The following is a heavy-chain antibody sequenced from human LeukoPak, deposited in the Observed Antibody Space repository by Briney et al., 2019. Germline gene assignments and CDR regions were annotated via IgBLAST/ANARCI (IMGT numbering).Heavy chain of an antibody. CDR3: ARYRHLGY. CDR2: INQNGGEK. CDR1: GFTFSGYW. Sequence: PGGSLRLSCADSGFTFSGYWMNWVRQAPGKGLERVANINQNGGEKYYVDSVKGRFTIPRDNGKNSLYLQMNSLRAEDTAVYYCARYRHLGYWGQGTLVTVSS. J-gene: IGHJ4*02. V-gene: IGHV3-7*01.